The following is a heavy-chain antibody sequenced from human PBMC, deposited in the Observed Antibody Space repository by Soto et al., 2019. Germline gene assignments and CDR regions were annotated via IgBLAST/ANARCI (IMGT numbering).Heavy chain of an antibody. CDR3: ARVSPKELGTN. D-gene: IGHD1-7*01. J-gene: IGHJ4*02. V-gene: IGHV4-59*01. Sequence: PSGTLSLTCTVSGGSISSYYWSWIRQPPGKGLEWIGYIYYSGSTNYNPSLKSRVTISVDTSKNQFSLKLSSVTAADTAVYYCARVSPKELGTNWGQGTLVTVSS. CDR1: GGSISSYY. CDR2: IYYSGST.